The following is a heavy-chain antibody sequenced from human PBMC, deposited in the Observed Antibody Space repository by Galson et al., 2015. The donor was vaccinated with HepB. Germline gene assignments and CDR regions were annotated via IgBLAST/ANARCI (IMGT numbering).Heavy chain of an antibody. CDR1: GFTFSSYG. CDR3: ARALRNAPPHYYYYYGMDV. Sequence: SLRLSCAASGFTFSSYGMHWVRQAPGKGLEWVAVIWYDGSNKYYADSVKGRFTISRDNSKNTLYLQMNSLRAEDTAVYYCARALRNAPPHYYYYYGMDVWGQGTTVTVSS. CDR2: IWYDGSNK. J-gene: IGHJ6*02. V-gene: IGHV3-33*01. D-gene: IGHD3-16*01.